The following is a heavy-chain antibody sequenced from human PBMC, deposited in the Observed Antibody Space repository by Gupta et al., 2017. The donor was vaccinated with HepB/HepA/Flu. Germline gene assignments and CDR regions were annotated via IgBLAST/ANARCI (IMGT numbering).Heavy chain of an antibody. D-gene: IGHD3-16*01. CDR2: ILGSGETT. Sequence: EAQLLESGGGLVQPGGSLRLSCTASGFTFSSYSMSWVRQAPGKEPEWVSDILGSGETTEEADAVKGRFTIYRDNSKKTLYLKMKSMRVDDTAVYYFARGGGTVNWFDPGGHGTMVTIYS. V-gene: IGHV3-23*01. CDR3: ARGGGTVNWFDP. CDR1: GFTFSSYS. J-gene: IGHJ5*02.